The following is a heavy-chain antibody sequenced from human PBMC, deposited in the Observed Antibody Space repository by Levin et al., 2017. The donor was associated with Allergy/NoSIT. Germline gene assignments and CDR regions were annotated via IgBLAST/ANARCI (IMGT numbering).Heavy chain of an antibody. J-gene: IGHJ2*01. CDR3: ARGENGGNSGWWVSFDL. CDR1: GFTFSSYD. D-gene: IGHD4-23*01. V-gene: IGHV3-13*01. CDR2: IGTAGDT. Sequence: GGSLRLSCAASGFTFSSYDMHWVRQATGKGLEWVSAIGTAGDTYYPGSVKGRFTISRENAKNSLYLQMNSLRAGDTAVYYCARGENGGNSGWWVSFDLWGRGTLVTVSS.